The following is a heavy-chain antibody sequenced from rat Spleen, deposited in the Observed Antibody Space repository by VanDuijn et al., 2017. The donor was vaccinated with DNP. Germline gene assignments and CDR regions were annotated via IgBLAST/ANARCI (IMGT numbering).Heavy chain of an antibody. D-gene: IGHD1-11*01. CDR3: TTFEGTNA. Sequence: EVQLVESGGGLVQPGRSLRLSCAASGFIFSDYAMAWVRQSPKMGLEWVATIIYDGSSTFYRDSVTGRFTISRDFAKSSLYLQMDSLRSEDTATYYCTTFEGTNAWGQGTSVTVSS. J-gene: IGHJ4*01. CDR1: GFIFSDYA. V-gene: IGHV5S10*01. CDR2: IIYDGSST.